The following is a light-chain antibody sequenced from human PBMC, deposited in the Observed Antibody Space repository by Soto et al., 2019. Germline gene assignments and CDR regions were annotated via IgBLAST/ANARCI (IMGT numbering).Light chain of an antibody. V-gene: IGLV2-23*01. CDR1: SSDVGSYNL. CDR2: EGS. J-gene: IGLJ2*01. Sequence: QSALTQPASVSGSPGQSITISCTGTSSDVGSYNLVSWYQQHLGKAPKLMIYEGSKRPSGVSNRFSGSKSGNTASLTISGLQAEDEADYYCRSYVDSSTYVVFGGGTKLTVL. CDR3: RSYVDSSTYVV.